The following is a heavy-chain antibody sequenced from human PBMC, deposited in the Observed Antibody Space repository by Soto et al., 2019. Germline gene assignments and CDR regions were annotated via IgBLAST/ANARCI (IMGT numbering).Heavy chain of an antibody. J-gene: IGHJ6*02. D-gene: IGHD3-10*01. Sequence: GGSLRLSCAASGFTSSNYWMHWVRQAPGKGLVWVSRIKSDGSSTSYADSVKGRFAISRDNAKNTLDLQMHGLRAEDMAVYYCARSVRSGSFPYYYYAMDVWGQGTTVTVSS. CDR2: IKSDGSST. CDR1: GFTSSNYW. V-gene: IGHV3-74*01. CDR3: ARSVRSGSFPYYYYAMDV.